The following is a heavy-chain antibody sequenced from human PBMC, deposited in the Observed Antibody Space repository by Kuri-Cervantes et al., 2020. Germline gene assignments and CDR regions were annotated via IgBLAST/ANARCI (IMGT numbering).Heavy chain of an antibody. CDR3: AIRVAGTFDY. CDR1: GFTFTSYW. D-gene: IGHD6-19*01. V-gene: IGHV4-39*01. J-gene: IGHJ4*02. Sequence: ESLKISCAASGFTFTSYWMSWVRQPPGKGLEWIGSIYYSGSTYYNPSLKSRVTISVDTSKNQFSLKLSSVTAADTAVYYCAIRVAGTFDYWGQGTLVTVSS. CDR2: IYYSGST.